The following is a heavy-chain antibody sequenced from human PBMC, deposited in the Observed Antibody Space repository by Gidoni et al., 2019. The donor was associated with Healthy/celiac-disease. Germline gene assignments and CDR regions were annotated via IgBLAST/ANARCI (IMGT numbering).Heavy chain of an antibody. J-gene: IGHJ6*02. CDR3: ASLRLPAGTHYYGMDV. D-gene: IGHD2-15*01. V-gene: IGHV1-2*02. Sequence: QVQLVQSGAEVQKPGASVKVSCNAYGSTFTGYYMHLVRQAPGQGLEWMGWINPNSVGTNYAQKFHGRVTMTRYTSISTAYMELSRLRSDDTAVYYCASLRLPAGTHYYGMDVWGQGTTVTVSS. CDR1: GSTFTGYY. CDR2: INPNSVGT.